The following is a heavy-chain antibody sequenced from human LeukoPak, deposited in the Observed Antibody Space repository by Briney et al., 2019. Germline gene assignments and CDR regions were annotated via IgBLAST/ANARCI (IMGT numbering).Heavy chain of an antibody. Sequence: PGGSLRLSCAASGFTFSSYSMNWVRQAPGKGLEWVSSISSSSSYIYYADSVKGRFTISRDNAKNSLYLQMNSLRAEDSAVYYCAKYDFWSGYSFDYWGQGTLVTVSS. CDR2: ISSSSSYI. CDR1: GFTFSSYS. CDR3: AKYDFWSGYSFDY. J-gene: IGHJ4*02. V-gene: IGHV3-21*04. D-gene: IGHD3-3*01.